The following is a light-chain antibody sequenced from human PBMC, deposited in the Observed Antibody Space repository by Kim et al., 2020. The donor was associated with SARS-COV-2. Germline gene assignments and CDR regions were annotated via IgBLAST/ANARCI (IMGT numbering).Light chain of an antibody. CDR3: QQYNNWPPRWT. Sequence: EIVMTQSPAILSVSPGKRATLSCSASQSANSNLAWYQHKPGQAPRLLIYDASTRATGIPARFSGSGSGTEFTLTISSLQSEDFAVYYCQQYNNWPPRWTFGQGTKVDIK. CDR2: DAS. V-gene: IGKV3-15*01. CDR1: QSANSN. J-gene: IGKJ1*01.